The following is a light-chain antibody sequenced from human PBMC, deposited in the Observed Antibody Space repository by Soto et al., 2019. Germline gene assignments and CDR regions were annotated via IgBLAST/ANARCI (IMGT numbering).Light chain of an antibody. V-gene: IGKV3-11*01. CDR3: QQRSSWLGT. Sequence: EIVFTQSPATLSFSPGERATLSCRASQSVSGFLAWYQHRPGQAPRLLIYDASNRATGIPARFSGNGSGTDFTLTISSLEPEDFAVYYCQQRSSWLGTLGQGTKVDIK. J-gene: IGKJ1*01. CDR1: QSVSGF. CDR2: DAS.